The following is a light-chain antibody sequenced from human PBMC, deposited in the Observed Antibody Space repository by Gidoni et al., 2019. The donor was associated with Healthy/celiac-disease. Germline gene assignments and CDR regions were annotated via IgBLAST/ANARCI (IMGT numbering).Light chain of an antibody. V-gene: IGKV3-11*01. CDR3: QQRSNWPL. CDR2: AAS. Sequence: EIVFTQSPATLSLSPGERATLSCRASQSVSSYLAWYQQKPAQAPRLLIYAASNRATGIPARFSGSGSGTDFTLTISSLEPEDFAVYYCQQRSNWPLFGGXTKVEIK. J-gene: IGKJ4*01. CDR1: QSVSSY.